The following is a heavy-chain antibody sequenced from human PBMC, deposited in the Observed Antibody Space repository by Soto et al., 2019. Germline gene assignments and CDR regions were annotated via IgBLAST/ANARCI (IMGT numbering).Heavy chain of an antibody. Sequence: ASVKVSCKASGYTFTSYGISWVRQPPGQGLEWMGWISAYNGNTNYAQKLQGRVTMTTDTSTSTDYMELRSLRSDDTAVYYCARDHYYDSSGYPDYYYYGMDVWGQGTTVTVSS. V-gene: IGHV1-18*01. CDR2: ISAYNGNT. D-gene: IGHD3-22*01. J-gene: IGHJ6*02. CDR1: GYTFTSYG. CDR3: ARDHYYDSSGYPDYYYYGMDV.